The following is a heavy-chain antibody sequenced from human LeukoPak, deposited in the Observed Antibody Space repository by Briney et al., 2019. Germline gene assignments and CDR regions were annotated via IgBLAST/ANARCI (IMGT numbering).Heavy chain of an antibody. CDR1: GFTFSSYE. D-gene: IGHD3-22*01. J-gene: IGHJ3*02. CDR3: AREMSGPMIVVVQAPPDAFDI. CDR2: ISSSSSYI. V-gene: IGHV3-21*01. Sequence: PGGSLRLSCAASGFTFSSYEMNWVRQAPGKGLEWVSSISSSSSYIYYADSVKGRLTISRDNAKNSLYLQMNSLRAEDTAVYYCAREMSGPMIVVVQAPPDAFDIWGQGTMVTVSS.